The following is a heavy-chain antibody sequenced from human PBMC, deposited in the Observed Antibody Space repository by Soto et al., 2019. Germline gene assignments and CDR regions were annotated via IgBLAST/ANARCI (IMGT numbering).Heavy chain of an antibody. J-gene: IGHJ4*02. Sequence: PGGSLRLSCAASGFTFSSYAMSWVRQAPGKGLEWVSAISGSGGSIYYADSVKGRFAISRDNSKNTLYLQMNSLRAEDTAVYYCAKGTTAYSSSLVFDYWGQGTLVTVSS. D-gene: IGHD6-6*01. CDR3: AKGTTAYSSSLVFDY. V-gene: IGHV3-23*01. CDR1: GFTFSSYA. CDR2: ISGSGGSI.